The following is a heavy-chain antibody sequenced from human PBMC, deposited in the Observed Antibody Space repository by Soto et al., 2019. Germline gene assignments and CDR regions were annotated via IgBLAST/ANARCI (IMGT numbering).Heavy chain of an antibody. V-gene: IGHV3-30-3*01. CDR2: ISYDGSNK. CDR1: GFTFSSYA. Sequence: QVQLVESGGGVVQPGRSLRLSCAASGFTFSSYAMHWVRQTPGKGLEWVAVISYDGSNKYYADSVKGRFTISRDNSKNKVYLEMNSLRAEDTAVYYCARPLWRDDYNWGYFDLWGRGTLVTVS. CDR3: ARPLWRDDYNWGYFDL. J-gene: IGHJ2*01. D-gene: IGHD4-4*01.